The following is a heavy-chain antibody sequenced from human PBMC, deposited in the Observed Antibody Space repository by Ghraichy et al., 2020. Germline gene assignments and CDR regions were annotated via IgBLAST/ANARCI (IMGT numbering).Heavy chain of an antibody. CDR1: GFSLSNARMG. J-gene: IGHJ4*02. Sequence: SGPTLVKPTETLTLTCTVSGFSLSNARMGVSWIRQPPGKALEWLAHIFSNDEKSYSTSLKSRLTISKDTSTSQVVLIMTNMDPVDTATYYCARLYNSGRTPIDYWGQGTLVTVSS. CDR3: ARLYNSGRTPIDY. V-gene: IGHV2-26*01. CDR2: IFSNDEK. D-gene: IGHD5-12*01.